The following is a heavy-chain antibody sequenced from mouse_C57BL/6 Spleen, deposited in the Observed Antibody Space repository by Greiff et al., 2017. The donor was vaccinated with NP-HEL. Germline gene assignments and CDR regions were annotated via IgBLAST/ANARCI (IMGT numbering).Heavy chain of an antibody. CDR2: ISSGSSTI. CDR3: ARHYGNYVPHFDY. Sequence: EVQLVESGEGLVKPGGSLKLSCAASGFTFSDYGMHWVRQAPEKGLEWVAYISSGSSTIYYADTVKGRFTISRDNAKNTLVLQMTSLRSEDTAMYYCARHYGNYVPHFDYWGQGTTLTVAS. D-gene: IGHD2-1*01. J-gene: IGHJ2*01. V-gene: IGHV5-17*01. CDR1: GFTFSDYG.